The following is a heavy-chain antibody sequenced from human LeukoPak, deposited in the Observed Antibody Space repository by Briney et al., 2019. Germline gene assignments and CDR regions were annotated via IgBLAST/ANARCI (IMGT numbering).Heavy chain of an antibody. CDR3: AREMSTTFDY. CDR2: ISSSSSFI. CDR1: GFTFSSYA. J-gene: IGHJ4*02. Sequence: GGSLRLSCAASGFTFSSYAMHWVRQAPGKGLEWVSSISSSSSFIYYADSMKGRFTISRDNAKNSVYLQVNSLRAEDTAMYYCAREMSTTFDYWGQGTLVTVSS. D-gene: IGHD5/OR15-5a*01. V-gene: IGHV3-21*01.